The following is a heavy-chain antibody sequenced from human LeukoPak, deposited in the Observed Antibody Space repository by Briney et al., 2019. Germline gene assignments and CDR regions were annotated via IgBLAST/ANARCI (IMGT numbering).Heavy chain of an antibody. J-gene: IGHJ4*02. CDR2: INHSVST. V-gene: IGHV4-34*01. CDR3: ASGSVWYGYYFDY. Sequence: PSETLSLTCAVYGGSFSGYYWSWIRQPPGKGLEWIGEINHSVSTNYNPSLKSRVTISVDTSKNQFSLKLSSVTAADTAVYYCASGSVWYGYYFDYWGQGTLVTVSS. CDR1: GGSFSGYY. D-gene: IGHD6-19*01.